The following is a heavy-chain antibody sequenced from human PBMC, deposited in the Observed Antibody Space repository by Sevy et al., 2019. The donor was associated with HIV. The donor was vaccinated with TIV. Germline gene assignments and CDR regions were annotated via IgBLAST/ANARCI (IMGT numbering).Heavy chain of an antibody. D-gene: IGHD3-16*01. CDR2: ISYDGSNK. Sequence: GGSLRLSCAASGFTFSSYAMHWVRQAPGKGLEWVAVISYDGSNKYYADSVKGRFTISRDNSKNTLYLQMNSLRAEDTAVYCCANLVDYWGQGTLVTVSS. CDR3: ANLVDY. J-gene: IGHJ4*02. V-gene: IGHV3-30-3*01. CDR1: GFTFSSYA.